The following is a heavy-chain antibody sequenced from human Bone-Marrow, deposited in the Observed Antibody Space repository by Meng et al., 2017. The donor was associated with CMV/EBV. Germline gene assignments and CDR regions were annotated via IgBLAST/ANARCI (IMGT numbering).Heavy chain of an antibody. CDR1: SDG. D-gene: IGHD6-19*01. V-gene: IGHV3-30*03. CDR2: ISYDGSNK. CDR3: AGWDSIAVAGRSYYYYGMDV. Sequence: SDGMNWVRQAPGKGLEWVAVISYDGSNKYYADSVKGRFTISRDNSKNTLYLQMNSLRAEDTAVYYCAGWDSIAVAGRSYYYYGMDVWGQGTTVTVSS. J-gene: IGHJ6*02.